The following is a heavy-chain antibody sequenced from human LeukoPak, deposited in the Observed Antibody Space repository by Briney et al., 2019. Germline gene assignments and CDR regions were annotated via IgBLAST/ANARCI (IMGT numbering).Heavy chain of an antibody. CDR1: GGSFSGYY. Sequence: LSLTCAVYGGSFSGYYWSWIRQAPGKGLEWVSYISSSGSTIYYADSVKGRFTISRDNAKNSLYLQMNSLRAEDTAVYYCARDSLMVRGPNWFDPWGQGTLVTVSS. CDR3: ARDSLMVRGPNWFDP. J-gene: IGHJ5*02. V-gene: IGHV3-11*01. D-gene: IGHD3-10*01. CDR2: ISSSGSTI.